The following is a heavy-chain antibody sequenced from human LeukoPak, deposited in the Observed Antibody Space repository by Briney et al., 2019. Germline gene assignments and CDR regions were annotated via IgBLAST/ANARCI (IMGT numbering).Heavy chain of an antibody. J-gene: IGHJ4*02. CDR2: ISGSGGST. D-gene: IGHD4-23*01. CDR3: ARDYGGSSPFDY. CDR1: GFTFSSYE. Sequence: SGGSLRLSCAASGFTFSSYEMNWVRQAPGKGLEWVSAISGSGGSTYYADSVKGRFTISRDNSKNTLYLQMNSLRAEDTAVYYCARDYGGSSPFDYWGQGTLVTVSS. V-gene: IGHV3-23*01.